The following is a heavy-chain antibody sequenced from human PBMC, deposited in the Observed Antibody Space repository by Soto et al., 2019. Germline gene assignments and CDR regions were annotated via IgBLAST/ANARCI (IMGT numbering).Heavy chain of an antibody. CDR3: AREMSYYFDS. Sequence: QLQLQESGSGLVKPSQTLVLTCTVSGDSISRDGYSWSWIRQPPGKGLEWIGFIYHSVATYYNPSRKSRVTTSVDKSKNQFSLRLASVTAADTAVYYCAREMSYYFDSWGQGTLVTVSS. CDR1: GDSISRDGYS. V-gene: IGHV4-30-2*01. J-gene: IGHJ4*02. CDR2: IYHSVAT.